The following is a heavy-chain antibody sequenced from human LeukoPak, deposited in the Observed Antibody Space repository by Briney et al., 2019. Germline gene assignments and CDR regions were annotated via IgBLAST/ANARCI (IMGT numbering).Heavy chain of an antibody. CDR1: GGSISGYY. CDR2: IWHSGST. Sequence: PSETLSLTCTVSGGSISGYYWTWIRPPPGKGLERIGYIWHSGSTNYNPSIKSRVTISVDTSKNQFSLKLTSVTAADTAVYYCGRRRRDAYNFDYWGQGALVTVSS. CDR3: GRRRRDAYNFDY. D-gene: IGHD5-24*01. J-gene: IGHJ4*02. V-gene: IGHV4-59*08.